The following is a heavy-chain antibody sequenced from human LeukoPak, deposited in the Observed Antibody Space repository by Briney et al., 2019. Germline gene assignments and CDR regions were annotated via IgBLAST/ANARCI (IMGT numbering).Heavy chain of an antibody. V-gene: IGHV1-69*06. CDR2: IIPIFGTA. D-gene: IGHD5-24*01. Sequence: ASVKVSCEASGGTFSSYAISWVRQAPGQGPEWMGGIIPIFGTANYAQKFQGRVTITAGKSTSTAYMELSSLRSEDTAVYYCARDKERWLQSNYYYMDVWGKGTTVTVSS. J-gene: IGHJ6*03. CDR3: ARDKERWLQSNYYYMDV. CDR1: GGTFSSYA.